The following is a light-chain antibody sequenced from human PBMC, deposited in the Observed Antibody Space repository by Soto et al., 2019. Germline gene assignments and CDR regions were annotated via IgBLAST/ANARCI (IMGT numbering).Light chain of an antibody. CDR1: QDIRNY. V-gene: IGKV1-33*01. Sequence: DIQMTQSPSSLSASVGDRVTITCQASQDIRNYLNWYQQKRGKAPKLXIYDASNLETGVPSMFSGSGAGTDFTCTISSLQPEDIATDYCQQYDNLTITFGQGTRLEIK. CDR3: QQYDNLTIT. CDR2: DAS. J-gene: IGKJ5*01.